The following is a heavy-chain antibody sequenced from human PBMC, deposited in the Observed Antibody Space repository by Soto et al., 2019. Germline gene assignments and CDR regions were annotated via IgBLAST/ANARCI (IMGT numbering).Heavy chain of an antibody. CDR2: ISGYTGNT. Sequence: QVQLVQSGAEVKKPGASVKVSCKASGYTFSSFGISWVRQVPGQGLEWMGWISGYTGNTDYAQNLQGTVTMTTDTSPSTAYMELRSLRADDTAVYYCARARGQWLATAEYDCWGQGTMVTVSS. CDR1: GYTFSSFG. D-gene: IGHD6-19*01. V-gene: IGHV1-18*01. J-gene: IGHJ4*02. CDR3: ARARGQWLATAEYDC.